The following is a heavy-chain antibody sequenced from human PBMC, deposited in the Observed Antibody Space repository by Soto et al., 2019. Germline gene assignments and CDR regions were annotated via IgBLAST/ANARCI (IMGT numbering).Heavy chain of an antibody. CDR2: MNANSGST. Sequence: QVQLVQSGAEVKKPGASVKVSCKTSGYAFTSNDITWVRQATGQGLEGMGWMNANSGSTGYAQKFQGRVTMTRNTSISTAYLELSSLRSEDTAVYYCARDSTSPDYWGQGTLVTVSS. V-gene: IGHV1-8*01. J-gene: IGHJ4*02. CDR1: GYAFTSND. CDR3: ARDSTSPDY. D-gene: IGHD2-2*01.